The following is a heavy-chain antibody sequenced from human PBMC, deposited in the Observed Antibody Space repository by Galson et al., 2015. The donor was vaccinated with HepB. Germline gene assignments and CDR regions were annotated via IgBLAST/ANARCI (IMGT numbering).Heavy chain of an antibody. V-gene: IGHV1-58*02. CDR2: IVVGSGNT. CDR3: AAVTDIVVVPAADDY. J-gene: IGHJ4*02. Sequence: SVKVSCKASGFTFTSSAMQWVRQARGQRLEWIGWIVVGSGNTNYAQKFQGRVTITRDMSTSTAYMELSSLRSEDTAVYYCAAVTDIVVVPAADDYWGQGTLVTVSS. D-gene: IGHD2-2*01. CDR1: GFTFTSSA.